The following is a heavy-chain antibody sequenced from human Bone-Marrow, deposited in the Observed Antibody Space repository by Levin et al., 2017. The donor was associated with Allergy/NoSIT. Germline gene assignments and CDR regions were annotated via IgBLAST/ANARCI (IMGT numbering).Heavy chain of an antibody. D-gene: IGHD2-21*02. CDR3: ARPWTIVVVTGVPIEY. CDR2: ISNDGSDK. J-gene: IGHJ4*02. V-gene: IGHV3-30-3*01. Sequence: GGSLRLSCAASGFTFSDYAIHWVRQAPGKGLEWVAVISNDGSDKLYADSVKGRFTISRDNSKNTLYLQMNSLRAEDTAVYYCARPWTIVVVTGVPIEYWGQGTLVTVSS. CDR1: GFTFSDYA.